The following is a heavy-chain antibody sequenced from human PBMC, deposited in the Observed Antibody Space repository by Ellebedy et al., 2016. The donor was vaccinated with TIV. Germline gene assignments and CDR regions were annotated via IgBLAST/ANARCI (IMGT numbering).Heavy chain of an antibody. CDR3: ARGFLRLGELSPWGAFDI. D-gene: IGHD3-16*02. J-gene: IGHJ3*02. CDR2: ISSSSYI. Sequence: GGSLRLSCAASGFTFSSYSMNWVRQAPGKGLEWVSSISSSSYIYYADSVKGRFTISRDNSKNTLYLQMNSLRAEDTAVYYCARGFLRLGELSPWGAFDIWGQGTMVTVSS. V-gene: IGHV3-21*01. CDR1: GFTFSSYS.